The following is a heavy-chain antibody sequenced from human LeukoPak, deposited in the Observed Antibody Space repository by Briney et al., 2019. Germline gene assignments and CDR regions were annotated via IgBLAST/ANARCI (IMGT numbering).Heavy chain of an antibody. CDR2: INPSGGRT. J-gene: IGHJ4*02. CDR1: GYTFISYY. CDR3: ARDDYYDSSGYSEGY. Sequence: ASVKVSCKASGYTFISYYIHWVRQAPGQGLEWMGMINPSGGRTTYAQKLQGRVTMTTDTSTSTAYMELRSLRSDDTAVYYCARDDYYDSSGYSEGYWGQGTLVTVSS. V-gene: IGHV1-46*01. D-gene: IGHD3-22*01.